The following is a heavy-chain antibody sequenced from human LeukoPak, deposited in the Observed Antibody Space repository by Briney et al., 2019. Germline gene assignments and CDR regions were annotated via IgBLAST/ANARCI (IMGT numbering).Heavy chain of an antibody. CDR3: ARSSRSDAFDI. D-gene: IGHD6-13*01. J-gene: IGHJ3*02. CDR1: GFTVSSNY. CDR2: IYSGGST. Sequence: QTGGSLRLSCAASGFTVSSNYMSWVRQAPGKGLEWVSVIYSGGSTYYADSVKGRFTISRDNSKNTLYLQMNSLRAEDTAVYYCARSSRSDAFDIWGQGTMVTVSS. V-gene: IGHV3-53*01.